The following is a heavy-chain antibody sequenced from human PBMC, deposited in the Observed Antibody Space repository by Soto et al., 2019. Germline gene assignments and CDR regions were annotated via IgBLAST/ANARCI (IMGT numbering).Heavy chain of an antibody. V-gene: IGHV1-8*01. D-gene: IGHD5-18*01. J-gene: IGHJ4*02. CDR3: ARGLRYSDPRGKLFDY. CDR1: GYTFTSYD. CDR2: MNPNSGNT. Sequence: QVQLVQPGAEVKKPGASVKVSCKASGYTFTSYDINWERQATGQGLEWMGWMNPNSGNTGYAQKFQGRVTMTRNTSISTAYMELSSLRSEDNAVYYCARGLRYSDPRGKLFDYWGQGTLVTVSS.